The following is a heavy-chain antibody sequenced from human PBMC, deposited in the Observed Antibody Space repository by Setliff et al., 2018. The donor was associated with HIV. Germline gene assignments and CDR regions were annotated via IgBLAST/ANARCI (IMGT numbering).Heavy chain of an antibody. CDR2: INNSGKT. CDR1: GDSISSLGYY. V-gene: IGHV4-39*01. Sequence: PSETLSLTCTVSGDSISSLGYYWGWIRQPPGKGLEWIGIINNSGKTFYNPSLKSRITMSVDTSKNQFSLKLNSVTAADTATYYCARHKSGEDWLLDYWGQGTLVTVSS. CDR3: ARHKSGEDWLLDY. J-gene: IGHJ4*02. D-gene: IGHD3-9*01.